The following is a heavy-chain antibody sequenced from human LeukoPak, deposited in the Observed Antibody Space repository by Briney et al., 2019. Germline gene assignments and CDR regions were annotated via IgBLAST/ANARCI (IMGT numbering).Heavy chain of an antibody. CDR1: GFNFNTHN. CDR3: AKTAYSNYDFDY. Sequence: GGSLRLSCAAAGFNFNTHNMSWVRQAPGKGLEWLSYISPSSRSIYYADSVRGRFTISRDNDKNSLYLQMDSLGAEDTAVYFCAKTAYSNYDFDYWGQGILVTVSP. V-gene: IGHV3-48*01. CDR2: ISPSSRSI. D-gene: IGHD4-11*01. J-gene: IGHJ4*02.